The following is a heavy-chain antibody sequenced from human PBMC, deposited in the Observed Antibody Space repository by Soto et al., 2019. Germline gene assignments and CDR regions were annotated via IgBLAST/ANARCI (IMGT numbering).Heavy chain of an antibody. Sequence: PSETLSLTCAVYGGSFSGYYWSWIRQPPGKGLEWIGEINHSGSTNYNPSLKSRVTISVDTSKNQFSLKLSSVTAADTAVYYCARGQQHSRWYFDYWGQGTLVTVSS. CDR2: INHSGST. J-gene: IGHJ4*02. V-gene: IGHV4-34*01. CDR3: ARGQQHSRWYFDY. CDR1: GGSFSGYY. D-gene: IGHD6-13*01.